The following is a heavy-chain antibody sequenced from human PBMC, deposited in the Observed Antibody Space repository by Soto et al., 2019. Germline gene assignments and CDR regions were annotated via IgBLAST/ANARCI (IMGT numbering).Heavy chain of an antibody. Sequence: PGGSLRLSCAASGFTFSSYAMSWVRQAPGKGLEWVSAISGSGGSTYYADSVKGRFTISRDNSKNTLYLQMNSLRAEETAVYYCAKADYPDRINMIVVVMGIDYWGQGNMVTVSS. V-gene: IGHV3-23*01. CDR3: AKADYPDRINMIVVVMGIDY. CDR1: GFTFSSYA. J-gene: IGHJ4*02. CDR2: ISGSGGST. D-gene: IGHD3-22*01.